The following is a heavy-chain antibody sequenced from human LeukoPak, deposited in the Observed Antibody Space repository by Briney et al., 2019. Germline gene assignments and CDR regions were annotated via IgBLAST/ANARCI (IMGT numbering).Heavy chain of an antibody. J-gene: IGHJ6*03. V-gene: IGHV4-61*01. CDR1: GGSISSSTYY. D-gene: IGHD6-13*01. CDR2: FYYSGIT. CDR3: ARGISSKYYYYYYMDV. Sequence: SETLSLTCTVSGGSISSSTYYWSWIRQPPGKGLEWIGYFYYSGITNYNPSLKSRVTISVDTSKNQFSLRLSSVTAADTAVYYCARGISSKYYYYYYMDVWGKGTTVTISS.